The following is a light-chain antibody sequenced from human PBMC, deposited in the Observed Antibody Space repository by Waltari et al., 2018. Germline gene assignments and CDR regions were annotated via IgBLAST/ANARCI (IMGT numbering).Light chain of an antibody. J-gene: IGKJ4*01. CDR1: QSINTW. V-gene: IGKV1-5*03. Sequence: DIQMTQSPSTLSASVGDRITITCRASQSINTWLAWYQQKPGKAPKLLISKASSLQSEVPSRFSGSGFGTEFTLTISSLQPDDSATHYCQRYSGYPPTFGGGTKVEIK. CDR2: KAS. CDR3: QRYSGYPPT.